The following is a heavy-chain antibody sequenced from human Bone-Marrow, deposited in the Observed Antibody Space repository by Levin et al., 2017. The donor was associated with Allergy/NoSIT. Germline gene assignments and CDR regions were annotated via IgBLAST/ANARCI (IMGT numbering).Heavy chain of an antibody. J-gene: IGHJ5*02. Sequence: SQTLSLTCAVSGGSISSGAYSWSWIRQPPGKGLEWIGYIYHSENTYYNPSLKSRVTISVDRSKNQISLKLSSVTAADTAVYYCARGDGSGSYTWFDPWGQGTLITVSS. V-gene: IGHV4-30-2*01. CDR3: ARGDGSGSYTWFDP. CDR2: IYHSENT. CDR1: GGSISSGAYS. D-gene: IGHD3-10*01.